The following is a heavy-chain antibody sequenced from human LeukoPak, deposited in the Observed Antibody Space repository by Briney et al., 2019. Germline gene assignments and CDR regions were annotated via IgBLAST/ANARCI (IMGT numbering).Heavy chain of an antibody. CDR2: ISSSSSYI. CDR3: ASFGVVVAATGFDY. D-gene: IGHD2-15*01. V-gene: IGHV3-21*01. CDR1: GFTFSSYS. Sequence: GGSLRLSCAASGFTFSSYSMNWVRQAPGKGLEWVSSISSSSSYIYYADSVKGRFTTSRDNAKNSLYLQMNSLRAEDTAVYYCASFGVVVAATGFDYWGQGTLVTVSS. J-gene: IGHJ4*02.